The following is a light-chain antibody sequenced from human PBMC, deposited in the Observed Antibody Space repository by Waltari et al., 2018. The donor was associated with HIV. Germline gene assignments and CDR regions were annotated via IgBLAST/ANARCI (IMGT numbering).Light chain of an antibody. CDR2: LEGSGSY. V-gene: IGLV4-60*03. CDR1: SGHSSYI. Sequence: QPVLTQSSSASASLGSSVKLTCTLSSGHSSYIIAWHQQQPGKAPRYLMKLEGSGSYNKGSGLPDRFSGSSYGADRYLTISNRQSEDEADYYCETWDSNTWVFGGGTKLTVL. J-gene: IGLJ3*02. CDR3: ETWDSNTWV.